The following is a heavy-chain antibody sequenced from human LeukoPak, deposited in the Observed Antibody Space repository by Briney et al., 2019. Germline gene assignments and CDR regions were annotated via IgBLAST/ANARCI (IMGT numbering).Heavy chain of an antibody. CDR2: IYYSGST. V-gene: IGHV4-59*01. CDR3: ARGLVTPFYYYYYMDV. Sequence: SETLSLTCAVYGGSFSGYYWSWIRQPPGKGLEWIGYIYYSGSTNYNPSLKSRVTISVDTSKNQFSLKLSSVTAADTAVYYCARGLVTPFYYYYYMDVWGKGTTVTISS. J-gene: IGHJ6*03. D-gene: IGHD3-9*01. CDR1: GGSFSGYY.